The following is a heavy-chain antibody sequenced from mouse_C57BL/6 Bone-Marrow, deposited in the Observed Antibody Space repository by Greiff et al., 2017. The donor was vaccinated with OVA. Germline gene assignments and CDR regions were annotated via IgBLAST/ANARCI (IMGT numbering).Heavy chain of an antibody. D-gene: IGHD2-1*01. J-gene: IGHJ3*01. CDR2: IYLGNGYT. V-gene: IGHV1-58*01. CDR1: GYTFTSYG. Sequence: EVQLQQPGAELVRPGSSVKMSCKTSGYTFTSYGINWVKQRPGQGLEWIGYIYLGNGYTEYNEKFKGKATLTSDTSSSTAYMQLSSLTSEDSAIYFCASGYGNYGGFFAYWGQGTLVTVSA. CDR3: ASGYGNYGGFFAY.